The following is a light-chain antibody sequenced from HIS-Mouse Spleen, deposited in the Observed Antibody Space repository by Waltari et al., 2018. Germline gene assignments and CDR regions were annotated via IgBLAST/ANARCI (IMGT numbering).Light chain of an antibody. Sequence: QSALTQPASVSGSPGQSITISCTGTSRDGGGYNYASGYQQHPGKAPKLMSYDVSNRPSGVSNRFSGSKSGNTASLTISGLQAEDEADYYCSSYTSSSTEVFGGGTKLTVL. CDR2: DVS. J-gene: IGLJ2*01. CDR1: SRDGGGYNY. CDR3: SSYTSSSTEV. V-gene: IGLV2-14*03.